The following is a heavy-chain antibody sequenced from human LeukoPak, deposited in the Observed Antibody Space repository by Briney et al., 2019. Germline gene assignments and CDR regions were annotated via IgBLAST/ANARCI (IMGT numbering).Heavy chain of an antibody. V-gene: IGHV4-39*01. J-gene: IGHJ4*02. D-gene: IGHD2-15*01. CDR1: GGSISSSSYY. CDR2: IYYSGIT. CDR3: ARHVIDPPQGATVFDY. Sequence: PSETLSLXCTVSGGSISSSSYYWGWIRQPPGKGLEWIGSIYYSGITYYNPSLKSRVTISVDTSKNQFSLKLSSVTAADTAVYYCARHVIDPPQGATVFDYWGQGTLVTVSS.